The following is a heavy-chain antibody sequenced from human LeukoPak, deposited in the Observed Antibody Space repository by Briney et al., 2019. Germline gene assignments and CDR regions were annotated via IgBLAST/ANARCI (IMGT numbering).Heavy chain of an antibody. CDR1: GLTFSDAW. CDR2: ISTSGTNT. V-gene: IGHV3-11*01. J-gene: IGHJ3*02. CDR3: ARARGSYAFDI. D-gene: IGHD5-24*01. Sequence: GGSLRLSCAASGLTFSDAWMSWVRQAPGKGLECVSYISTSGTNTYHADSVKGRFTISRDNAKNSLYLQMNSLRAEDTATYYCARARGSYAFDIWGQGTMVTVSS.